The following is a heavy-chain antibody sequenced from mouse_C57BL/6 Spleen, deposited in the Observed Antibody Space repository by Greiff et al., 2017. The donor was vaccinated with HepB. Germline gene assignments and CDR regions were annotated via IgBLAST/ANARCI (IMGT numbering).Heavy chain of an antibody. CDR3: ARADSNYYFDY. CDR1: GFTFSSYA. J-gene: IGHJ2*01. CDR2: ISDGGSYT. V-gene: IGHV5-4*01. D-gene: IGHD2-5*01. Sequence: EVQRVESGGGLVKPGGSLKLSCAASGFTFSSYAMSWVRQTPEKRLEWVATISDGGSYTYYPDNVKGRFTISRDNAKNNLYLQMSHLKSEDTAMYYCARADSNYYFDYWGQGTTLTVSS.